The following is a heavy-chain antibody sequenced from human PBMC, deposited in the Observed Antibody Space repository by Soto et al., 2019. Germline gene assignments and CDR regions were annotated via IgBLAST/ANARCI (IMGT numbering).Heavy chain of an antibody. CDR3: AREEVVPDARGAFDI. D-gene: IGHD2-2*01. CDR2: IYYSGST. V-gene: IGHV4-31*03. CDR1: GGSISSGGYY. J-gene: IGHJ3*02. Sequence: SETLSLTCTVSGGSISSGGYYWSWIRQHPGKGLEWIGYIYYSGSTYYNPSLKSRVTISVDTSKNQFSLKLSSVTAADTAVYYCAREEVVPDARGAFDIWGQGTMVTVSS.